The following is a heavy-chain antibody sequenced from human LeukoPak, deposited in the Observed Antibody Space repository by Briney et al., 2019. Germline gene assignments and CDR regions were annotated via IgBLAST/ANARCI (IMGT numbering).Heavy chain of an antibody. CDR2: ISSSSSTI. D-gene: IGHD6-13*01. CDR1: GFTFSTYS. Sequence: GGSLRLSCAASGFTFSTYSMNWVRQPPGKGLEWVSYISSSSSTIFYADSVKGRFTISRDNAKNSLYLQMNGLRDEDTAVYYCSCVLLAAADDYWGQGTLVTVSS. J-gene: IGHJ4*02. CDR3: SCVLLAAADDY. V-gene: IGHV3-48*02.